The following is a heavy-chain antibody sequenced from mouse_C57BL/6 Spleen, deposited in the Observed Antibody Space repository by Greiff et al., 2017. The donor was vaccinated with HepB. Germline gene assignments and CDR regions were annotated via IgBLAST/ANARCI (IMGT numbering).Heavy chain of an antibody. D-gene: IGHD4-1*01. CDR2: INPGSGGT. Sequence: QVHVKQSGAELVRPGTSVKVSCKASGYAFTNYLLEWVKQRPGQGLGWIGVINPGSGGTNYNEKFKGKATLTADKSSSTAYMQLSSLTSEDSAVYFCARSGLGRRYFDYWGQGTTLTVSS. CDR1: GYAFTNYL. CDR3: ARSGLGRRYFDY. J-gene: IGHJ2*01. V-gene: IGHV1-54*01.